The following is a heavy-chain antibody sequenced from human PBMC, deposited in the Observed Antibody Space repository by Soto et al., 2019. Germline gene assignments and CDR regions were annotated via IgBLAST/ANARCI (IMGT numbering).Heavy chain of an antibody. D-gene: IGHD1-1*01. J-gene: IGHJ4*02. V-gene: IGHV3-23*01. CDR2: ISGGGGTT. Sequence: SGGSLRLSCAASGITFSSYAMGWVRQAPGKGLEWVSSISGGGGTTYYADSVEGRFTISRDNSKNTLYLQMSSLRAEDTAVYYCAKDRGYSYNWYTGDYWAQGSLVTSPQ. CDR1: GITFSSYA. CDR3: AKDRGYSYNWYTGDY.